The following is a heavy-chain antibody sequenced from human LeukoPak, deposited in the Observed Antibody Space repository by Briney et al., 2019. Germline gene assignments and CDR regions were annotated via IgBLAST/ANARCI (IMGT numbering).Heavy chain of an antibody. V-gene: IGHV3-23*01. Sequence: PGGSLRLSCAASGFAFSSYAMTWVRQAPGKGLEWVSAISGSGGSTYYADSVKGRFTISRDNPKNTLYLQMNSLRAEDAAVLYCAQTSRGSCLGAYCYPFVSRGQGTLVTHSS. J-gene: IGHJ4*02. D-gene: IGHD2-15*01. CDR3: AQTSRGSCLGAYCYPFVS. CDR2: ISGSGGST. CDR1: GFAFSSYA.